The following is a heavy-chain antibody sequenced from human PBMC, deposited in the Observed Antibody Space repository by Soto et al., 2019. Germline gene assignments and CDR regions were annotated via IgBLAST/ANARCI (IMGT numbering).Heavy chain of an antibody. D-gene: IGHD5-18*01. Sequence: GGSLRLSCAASGFTFSTYSMNWVRQAPGKGLEWVSYISSSSSTIFYTDSVKGRFTVSRDNAKNTLYLQMNSLRAEDTAVYYCATNSYGYVSTYYFDYWGQGTLVTVSS. J-gene: IGHJ4*02. CDR3: ATNSYGYVSTYYFDY. CDR2: ISSSSSTI. CDR1: GFTFSTYS. V-gene: IGHV3-48*01.